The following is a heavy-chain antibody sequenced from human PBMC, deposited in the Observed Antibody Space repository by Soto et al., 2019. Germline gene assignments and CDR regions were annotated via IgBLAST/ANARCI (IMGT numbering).Heavy chain of an antibody. J-gene: IGHJ6*04. CDR3: ARGSLRFLPYGMDV. Sequence: ASETLCLTCAVYGGSISGYYLSWIRQPPGKGLEWVGEINHSGSTNYNPSLKSRFTISRDNSKNTLYLQVNSLRAEDTAVYYCARGSLRFLPYGMDVWGKGTTVTVSS. CDR1: GGSISGYY. V-gene: IGHV4-34*01. CDR2: INHSGST. D-gene: IGHD5-12*01.